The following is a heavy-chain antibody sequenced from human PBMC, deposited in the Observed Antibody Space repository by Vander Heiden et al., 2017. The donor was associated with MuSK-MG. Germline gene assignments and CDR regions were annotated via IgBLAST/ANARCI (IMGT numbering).Heavy chain of an antibody. CDR1: GFTFSSYG. D-gene: IGHD2-21*01. CDR2: ISYDGSNK. CDR3: AKTFCGGDCYSGARDAFDI. J-gene: IGHJ3*02. Sequence: QVQLVESGGGVVQPGRSLRLSCAASGFTFSSYGMHWGRQAPGKGLEWVAVISYDGSNKYYADSVKGRFTISRDNSKNTLYLQMNSLRAEDTAVYYCAKTFCGGDCYSGARDAFDIWGQGTMVTVSS. V-gene: IGHV3-30*18.